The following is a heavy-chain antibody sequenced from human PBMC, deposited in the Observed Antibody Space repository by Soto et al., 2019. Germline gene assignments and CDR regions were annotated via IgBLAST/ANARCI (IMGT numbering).Heavy chain of an antibody. CDR1: GYTFTSYG. CDR2: ISAYNGNT. D-gene: IGHD3-3*01. V-gene: IGHV1-18*01. Sequence: GASVKVSCKASGYTFTSYGISWVRQAPGQGLEWMGWISAYNGNTNYAQKLQGRVTMTTDTSTSTAYMELRSLRSDDTAVYYCARGPRKYYDFWSGPLDYYYYFGMDVWRQGTTVTV. CDR3: ARGPRKYYDFWSGPLDYYYYFGMDV. J-gene: IGHJ6*02.